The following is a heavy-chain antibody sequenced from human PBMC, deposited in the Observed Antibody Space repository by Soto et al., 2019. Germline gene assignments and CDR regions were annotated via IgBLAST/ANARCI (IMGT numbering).Heavy chain of an antibody. CDR1: GFTFDDYT. J-gene: IGHJ6*02. Sequence: PGGSLRLSCAASGFTFDDYTMHWVRQAPGKGLEWVSLISWDGGSTYYADSVKGRFTISRDNSKNSLYLQMNSLRTEDTALYYRAKDKGGRDYPGNYYYYYGMDVWGQGTTVTVSS. V-gene: IGHV3-43*01. D-gene: IGHD4-17*01. CDR2: ISWDGGST. CDR3: AKDKGGRDYPGNYYYYYGMDV.